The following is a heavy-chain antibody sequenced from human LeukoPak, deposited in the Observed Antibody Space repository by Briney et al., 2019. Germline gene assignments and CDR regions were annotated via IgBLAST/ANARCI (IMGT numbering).Heavy chain of an antibody. CDR1: GFTFSRYD. J-gene: IGHJ6*02. Sequence: TGGSLRLSCAASGFTFSRYDVHWVRQAAGKGLEWVSAIGVAGDTYYPGSVKGRFTISRENAMNSLYLQMNSLRAEDTAVYYCARVVGAGYYGMDVWGQGTTVTVSS. CDR2: IGVAGDT. V-gene: IGHV3-13*01. CDR3: ARVVGAGYYGMDV. D-gene: IGHD1-26*01.